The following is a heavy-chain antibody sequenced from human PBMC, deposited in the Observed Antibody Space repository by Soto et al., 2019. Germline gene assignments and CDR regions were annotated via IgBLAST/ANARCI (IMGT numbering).Heavy chain of an antibody. CDR1: GFTFSSYS. J-gene: IGHJ4*02. V-gene: IGHV3-21*01. CDR3: ERENASGTTNIDY. CDR2: ITSSSAFL. Sequence: GGSLRLSCAASGFTFSSYSMNWVRQAPGKGLEWVSSITSSSAFLYYADSLKGRFTISRDNARNSLYLQMHSLRAEDTAVYYCERENASGTTNIDYWGQGTLVTVSS. D-gene: IGHD1-7*01.